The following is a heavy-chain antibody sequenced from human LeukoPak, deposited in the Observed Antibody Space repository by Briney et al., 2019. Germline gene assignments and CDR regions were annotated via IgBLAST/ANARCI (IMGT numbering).Heavy chain of an antibody. V-gene: IGHV4-39*01. CDR1: GGSISSSSAY. Sequence: SETLSLTFTVSGGSISSSSAYWGWIRQPPGKGLEWIGSIYYSKNTYYNPSLKSRVTISADTSKNQFSLTLGSVSATDTAVYYCVSPRVFSYGDFYYWGQGTLVTVSS. CDR2: IYYSKNT. D-gene: IGHD5-18*01. CDR3: VSPRVFSYGDFYY. J-gene: IGHJ4*02.